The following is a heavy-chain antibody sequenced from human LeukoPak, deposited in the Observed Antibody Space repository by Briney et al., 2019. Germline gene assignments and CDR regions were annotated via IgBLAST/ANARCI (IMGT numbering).Heavy chain of an antibody. Sequence: GGSLRLSCAASGFTLSNFAMGWVRQAPGKGLQWVSLISANGGDTYYADSVKGRFTISTDNSKNTLYLQMNSLRAEDTAVYYCAKDSSSSSVNNWFDPWGQGTLVTVSS. D-gene: IGHD6-6*01. CDR1: GFTLSNFA. CDR3: AKDSSSSSVNNWFDP. V-gene: IGHV3-23*01. CDR2: ISANGGDT. J-gene: IGHJ5*02.